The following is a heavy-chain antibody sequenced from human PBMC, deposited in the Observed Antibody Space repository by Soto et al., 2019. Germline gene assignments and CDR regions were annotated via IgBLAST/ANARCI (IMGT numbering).Heavy chain of an antibody. CDR3: ARAIPGGSVDP. V-gene: IGHV1-46*01. CDR1: GYTFTSYY. D-gene: IGHD1-26*01. J-gene: IGHJ5*02. CDR2: INPSGGST. Sequence: QVQLVQSGAEVKKPGASVKVSCKASGYTFTSYYMHWVRQAPGQGLEWMGIINPSGGSTSYAQKFQGRVTMTRDPSTSTVYMGLSSLRSEDTAVYYCARAIPGGSVDPWGQGTLVTVSS.